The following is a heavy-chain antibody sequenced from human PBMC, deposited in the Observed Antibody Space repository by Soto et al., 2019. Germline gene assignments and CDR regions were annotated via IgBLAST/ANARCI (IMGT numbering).Heavy chain of an antibody. D-gene: IGHD3-22*01. CDR1: GGTFSSYA. V-gene: IGHV1-69*01. CDR3: ARPDYYDSSGYYYSRSAFDI. J-gene: IGHJ3*02. CDR2: IIPIFGTA. Sequence: VQLVQPGAEVKKPGSSVKVSCKASGGTFSSYAISWVRQAPGQGLEWMGGIIPIFGTANYAQKFQGRVTITADESTSTAYMELSSLRSEDTAVYYCARPDYYDSSGYYYSRSAFDIWGQGTMVTVSS.